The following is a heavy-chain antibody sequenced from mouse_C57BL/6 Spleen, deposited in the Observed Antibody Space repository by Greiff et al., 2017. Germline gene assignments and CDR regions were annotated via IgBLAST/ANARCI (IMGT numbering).Heavy chain of an antibody. J-gene: IGHJ4*01. V-gene: IGHV5-15*01. CDR3: ARSDSHYAMDY. CDR1: GFTFSDYG. CDR2: ISNLAYSI. Sequence: EVKLMESGGGLVQPGGSLKLSCAASGFTFSDYGMAWVRQAPRKGPEWVAFISNLAYSIYYADTVTGRFTISRENAKNTLYLEMSSLRSEDTAMYYCARSDSHYAMDYWGQGTSVTVSS.